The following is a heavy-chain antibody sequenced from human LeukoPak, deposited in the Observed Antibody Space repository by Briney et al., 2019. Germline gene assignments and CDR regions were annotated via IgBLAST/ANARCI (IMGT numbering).Heavy chain of an antibody. Sequence: QPGGSLRLSCAASGFTFSSYAMSWVRQAPGKGLEWVSGISASGGSTFYADSVKGRFTISRDNSKNTLYLQMNSLRAEDTAVYYCAKSHTIYYYDSSGYVLDAFDIWGQGTMVTVSS. J-gene: IGHJ3*02. D-gene: IGHD3-22*01. CDR1: GFTFSSYA. V-gene: IGHV3-23*01. CDR3: AKSHTIYYYDSSGYVLDAFDI. CDR2: ISASGGST.